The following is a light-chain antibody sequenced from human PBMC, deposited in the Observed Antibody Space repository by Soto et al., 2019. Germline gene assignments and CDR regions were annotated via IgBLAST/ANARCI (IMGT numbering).Light chain of an antibody. CDR3: SSYTTNNAPFV. CDR2: EVS. V-gene: IGLV2-14*01. Sequence: QSVLTQPASVSGSPGQSITISCTGASSDFGADNYVSWYQQHPGKAPKLLIYEVSNRPSGVSNRFSGSKSGDTASLTISGLQADDEADYYCSSYTTNNAPFVFGTGTKVTVL. J-gene: IGLJ1*01. CDR1: SSDFGADNY.